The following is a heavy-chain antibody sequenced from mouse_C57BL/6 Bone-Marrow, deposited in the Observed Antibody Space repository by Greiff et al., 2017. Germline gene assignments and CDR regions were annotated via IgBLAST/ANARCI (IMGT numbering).Heavy chain of an antibody. CDR2: IYPRSGNT. CDR1: GYTFTSSG. Sequence: VQLQQSGAELARPGASVKLSCKASGYTFTSSGISWVKQRTGQGLEWIGEIYPRSGNTYYNEKFKGKATLTADKSSSTAYMELRSLTSEDSAVYFCARRGSVSSYYFDYWGQGTTLTVSS. CDR3: ARRGSVSSYYFDY. J-gene: IGHJ2*01. V-gene: IGHV1-81*01. D-gene: IGHD1-1*01.